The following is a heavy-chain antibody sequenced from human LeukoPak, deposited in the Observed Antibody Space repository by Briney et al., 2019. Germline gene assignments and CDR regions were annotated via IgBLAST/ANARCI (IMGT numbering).Heavy chain of an antibody. Sequence: PGGSLRLSCAASGFTFRNCAMSWVRQAPGKGLEWVSGISGTGYNTYYADSVKGRFTISRDNSKNTLYLQMNSLGAEDTAVYYCAKHDSGSLFYFDYWGQRTLVTVSS. CDR2: ISGTGYNT. D-gene: IGHD3-10*01. CDR3: AKHDSGSLFYFDY. V-gene: IGHV3-23*01. J-gene: IGHJ4*02. CDR1: GFTFRNCA.